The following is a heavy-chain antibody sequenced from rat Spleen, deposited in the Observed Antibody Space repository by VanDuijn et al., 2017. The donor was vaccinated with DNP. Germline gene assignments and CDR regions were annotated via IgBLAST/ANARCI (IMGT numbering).Heavy chain of an antibody. V-gene: IGHV5S11*01. J-gene: IGHJ2*01. D-gene: IGHD1-11*01. Sequence: EVQLVESGGGLVQPGRSLKLSCAASGFTFSDYYMAWVRQAPKKGLEWVASISPGGGTLYYRDSVKGRFTISRDDAKSTLYLQMDSLRSEETATYYCAKAGGYSPWYFDYWGQGVMVTVSS. CDR2: ISPGGGTL. CDR3: AKAGGYSPWYFDY. CDR1: GFTFSDYY.